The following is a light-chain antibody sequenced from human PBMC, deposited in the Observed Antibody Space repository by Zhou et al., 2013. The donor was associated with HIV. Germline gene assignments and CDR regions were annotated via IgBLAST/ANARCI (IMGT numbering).Light chain of an antibody. CDR1: QGISKW. J-gene: IGKJ4*01. CDR2: AAS. Sequence: DIQMTQSPSSVSASVGDRITITCRASQGISKWLAWYQQKPGKAPKLLIYAASTLQSGVPSRFSGSGSGTEFILTISSLQPDDVATYYCQTYTSAPLTFGGGTKVEIK. V-gene: IGKV1-12*01. CDR3: QTYTSAPLT.